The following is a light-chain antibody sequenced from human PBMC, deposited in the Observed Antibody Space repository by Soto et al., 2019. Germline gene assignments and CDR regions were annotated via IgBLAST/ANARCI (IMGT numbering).Light chain of an antibody. CDR2: AAT. J-gene: IGKJ5*01. V-gene: IGKV1-9*01. CDR1: QGVSSS. CDR3: QQHHSYPFT. Sequence: IPLTQSPPSLSASVGDRVTITCRASQGVSSSLAWYHQQPGKAPKLLIYAATTLQSGVPSRFSGSGSGTDFTLISSSLQHEDFATYYCQQHHSYPFTFGQGTRLEIK.